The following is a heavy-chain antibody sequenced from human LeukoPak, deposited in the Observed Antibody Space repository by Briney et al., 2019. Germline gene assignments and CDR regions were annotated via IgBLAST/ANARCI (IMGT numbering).Heavy chain of an antibody. CDR3: AREEGEGFDY. D-gene: IGHD3-16*01. CDR1: GFPFSSYA. V-gene: IGHV3-21*01. Sequence: GGSLRLSCAASGFPFSSYAMSWVRQAPGKGLEWVSSIGGSSSSIYYADSVRGRFTISRDNAKNSLYLQMNSLRAEDTAVYYCAREEGEGFDYWGQGTLVTVSS. CDR2: IGGSSSSI. J-gene: IGHJ4*02.